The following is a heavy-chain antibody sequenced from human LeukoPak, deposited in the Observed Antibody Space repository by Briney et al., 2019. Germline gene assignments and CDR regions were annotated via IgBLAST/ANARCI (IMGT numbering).Heavy chain of an antibody. CDR2: IYYSGGT. Sequence: SATLSLTCTVSGGSISSYYWSWIRQPPGKGLEWIGYIYYSGGTNYNPSLKSRVTISVDTSKNQFSLKLSSVTAADTAVYYCARDRYYYDSSGYDTFDIWGQGTMVTVSS. J-gene: IGHJ3*02. CDR1: GGSISSYY. D-gene: IGHD3-22*01. CDR3: ARDRYYYDSSGYDTFDI. V-gene: IGHV4-59*01.